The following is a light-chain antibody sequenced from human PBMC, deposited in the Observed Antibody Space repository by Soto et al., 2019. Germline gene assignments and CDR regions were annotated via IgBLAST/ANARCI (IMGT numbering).Light chain of an antibody. CDR3: CSYAGSSTCV. CDR2: EVS. CDR1: SSDVGNYNL. J-gene: IGLJ1*01. V-gene: IGLV2-23*02. Sequence: QSAVTQPASVSGSPGQSITISCTGTSSDVGNYNLVTWYQQHPGKAPKLMIYEVSKRPSRVSNRFSGSKSGNTASLTISGLQAEDEADYYCCSYAGSSTCVFGTGTKVTVL.